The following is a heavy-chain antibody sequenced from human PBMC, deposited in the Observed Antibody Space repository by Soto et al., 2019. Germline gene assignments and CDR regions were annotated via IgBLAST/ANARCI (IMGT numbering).Heavy chain of an antibody. J-gene: IGHJ6*03. CDR1: GFTFSSYS. CDR2: ISSSSSTI. CDR3: ARVAIFGVVGYYYMDV. D-gene: IGHD3-3*01. Sequence: EVQLVESGGGLVQPGGSLRLSCAASGFTFSSYSMNWVRQAPGKGLEWVSYISSSSSTIYYADSVKGRFTISRDNAKNSLYLQMNSLRAEDTAVYYCARVAIFGVVGYYYMDVWGKGTMVTVSS. V-gene: IGHV3-48*01.